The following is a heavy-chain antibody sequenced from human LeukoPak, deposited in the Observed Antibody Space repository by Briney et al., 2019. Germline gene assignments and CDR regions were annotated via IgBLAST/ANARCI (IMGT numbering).Heavy chain of an antibody. J-gene: IGHJ4*02. Sequence: GASVKVSCKASGYTFTSYDINWVRQATGQGLEWMGWMNPNSGNTGYAQKFQGRVTITADTSTDTAYMELSSLRSEDTAVYYCAIYSGYDGADYWGQGTLVTVSS. D-gene: IGHD5-12*01. CDR2: MNPNSGNT. CDR1: GYTFTSYD. V-gene: IGHV1-8*01. CDR3: AIYSGYDGADY.